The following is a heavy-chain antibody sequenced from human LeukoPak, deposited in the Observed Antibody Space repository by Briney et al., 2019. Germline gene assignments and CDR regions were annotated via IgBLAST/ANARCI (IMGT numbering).Heavy chain of an antibody. J-gene: IGHJ4*03. CDR3: ARGPTISETGYFDC. D-gene: IGHD1-1*01. CDR2: INHRGDT. Sequence: PSETLSLTCTVSGGSISSYYWSWIRQSPGKGMEWIAEINHRGDTNYNPSVKSRVTISVDTSKNQFSLKVTSLTAADTAVYYCARGPTISETGYFDCWGQGTLVTVSS. CDR1: GGSISSYY. V-gene: IGHV4-34*01.